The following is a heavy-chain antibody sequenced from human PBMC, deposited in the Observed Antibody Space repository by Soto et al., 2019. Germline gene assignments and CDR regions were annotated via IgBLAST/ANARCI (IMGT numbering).Heavy chain of an antibody. CDR2: ISGTGGST. Sequence: GGSLILSCAASGFTFSSYAMNWVRQAPGKGLEWVSVISGTGGSTYYADSVKGRFTISRDNSKNTVYVQMNSLRAEDTAVYYCAKAYYGSGTYPLLTLDYWGQGTLVTVSS. CDR1: GFTFSSYA. V-gene: IGHV3-23*01. D-gene: IGHD3-10*01. CDR3: AKAYYGSGTYPLLTLDY. J-gene: IGHJ4*02.